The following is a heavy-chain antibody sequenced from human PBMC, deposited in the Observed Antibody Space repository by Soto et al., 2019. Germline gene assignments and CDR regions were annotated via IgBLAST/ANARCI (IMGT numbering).Heavy chain of an antibody. J-gene: IGHJ2*01. D-gene: IGHD2-2*01. CDR2: ISGYNGNT. Sequence: QVQLVQSGAEVKKPGASVKVSCKASGYTFTSYGICWVRQAPGQGLEWMGWISGYNGNTNYAQNLQGRVTMTTDTATSTVYMELRSLRSDDTAVYYCARRCRSTRCLDLWGRGTLVIVSS. CDR1: GYTFTSYG. V-gene: IGHV1-18*01. CDR3: ARRCRSTRCLDL.